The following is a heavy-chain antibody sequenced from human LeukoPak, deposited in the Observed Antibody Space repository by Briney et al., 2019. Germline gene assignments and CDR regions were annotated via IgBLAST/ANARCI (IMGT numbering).Heavy chain of an antibody. D-gene: IGHD3-10*01. Sequence: GASVKVSCKVSGYTLTELSIHWVRQAPGKGLEWMGGFDPEDGETIYAQKFQGRVTMTEDTSTDTAYMELSSLRSEDTAVYYCARDGYRTYYYGSGFGVDYMDVWGKGTTVTISS. J-gene: IGHJ6*03. CDR3: ARDGYRTYYYGSGFGVDYMDV. V-gene: IGHV1-24*01. CDR1: GYTLTELS. CDR2: FDPEDGET.